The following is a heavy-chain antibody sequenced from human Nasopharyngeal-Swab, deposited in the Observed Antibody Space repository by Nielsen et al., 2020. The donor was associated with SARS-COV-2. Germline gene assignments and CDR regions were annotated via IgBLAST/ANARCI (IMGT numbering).Heavy chain of an antibody. J-gene: IGHJ6*02. CDR2: IYYSGST. D-gene: IGHD5-24*01. V-gene: IGHV4-59*01. CDR3: AGGRDGYTNYYYYYGMDV. Sequence: WIRQPPGKGLEWIGYIYYSGSTNYNPSLKSRVTISVDTSKNQFSLKLSSVTAAGTAVYYCAGGRDGYTNYYYYYGMDVWGQGTTVTVSS.